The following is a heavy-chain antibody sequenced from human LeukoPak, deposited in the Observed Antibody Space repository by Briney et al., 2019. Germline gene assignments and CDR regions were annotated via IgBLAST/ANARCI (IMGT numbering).Heavy chain of an antibody. V-gene: IGHV3-30*01. J-gene: IGHJ4*02. D-gene: IGHD4-23*01. CDR3: ARDGNYGGNLSVY. CDR2: ISYDGSNK. Sequence: PGRSLRLSCAASGFTFSSYAMHWVRQAPGKGLEWVAVISYDGSNKYYADSVKGRFTISRDNSKNTLYLQMNSLRAEDTAVYYCARDGNYGGNLSVYWGQGTLVTVSS. CDR1: GFTFSSYA.